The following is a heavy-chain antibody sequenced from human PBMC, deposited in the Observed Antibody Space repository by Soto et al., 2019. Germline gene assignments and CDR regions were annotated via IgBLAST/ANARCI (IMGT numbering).Heavy chain of an antibody. CDR3: AKEFYFDSSGYYCNFDY. V-gene: IGHV3-23*01. J-gene: IGHJ4*02. Sequence: PGGSLRLSCAASGFTFSNYAMSWVRQAPGQGLEWVSAIGSSGSSRYYADSVKGRYTISRDNSKNTLFLQVNSLRAEDAAVYYCAKEFYFDSSGYYCNFDYWGQGT. CDR1: GFTFSNYA. CDR2: IGSSGSSR. D-gene: IGHD3-22*01.